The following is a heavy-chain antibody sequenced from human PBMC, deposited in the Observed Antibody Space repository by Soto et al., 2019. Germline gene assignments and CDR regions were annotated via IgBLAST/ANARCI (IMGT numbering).Heavy chain of an antibody. J-gene: IGHJ4*02. Sequence: QITLKESGPTLVKPTQTLTLTCTFSGFSLSTNTVGVGWIRQPPGKALEWLALIYWDDDKRYSPSLKSRLTIPKDTSKNQVVLTITNMDPVDTATYYCAHRLPTRGHFDYWGQGTLVTVSS. CDR2: IYWDDDK. V-gene: IGHV2-5*02. D-gene: IGHD1-26*01. CDR1: GFSLSTNTVG. CDR3: AHRLPTRGHFDY.